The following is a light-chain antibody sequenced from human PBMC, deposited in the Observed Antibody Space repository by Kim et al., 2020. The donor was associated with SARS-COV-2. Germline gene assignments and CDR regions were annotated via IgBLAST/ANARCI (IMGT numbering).Light chain of an antibody. J-gene: IGLJ2*01. V-gene: IGLV1-40*01. CDR2: GNS. CDR3: QSYDSSLSGDVV. CDR1: SSNIGEDYD. Sequence: RVTISCTGSSSNIGEDYDVHWYQQLPGTAPKVLIYGNSNRPSGVPDRFSGSKSGTSASLAITGLQAEDEADYYCQSYDSSLSGDVVFGGGTQLTVL.